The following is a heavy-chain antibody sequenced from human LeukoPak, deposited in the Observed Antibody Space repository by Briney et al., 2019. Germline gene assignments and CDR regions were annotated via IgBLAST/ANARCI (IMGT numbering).Heavy chain of an antibody. V-gene: IGHV1-18*01. CDR3: ARSGYYDSSGYMADY. D-gene: IGHD3-22*01. CDR1: GYTFTSYG. CDR2: ISAYNGNT. J-gene: IGHJ4*02. Sequence: ASVKVSCKASGYTFTSYGISWVRQAPGQGLEWMGWISAYNGNTNYAQKLQGRVTMTTDTSTSTAYMELRSLRSDDTAVYYCARSGYYDSSGYMADYWGQGTLVTVSS.